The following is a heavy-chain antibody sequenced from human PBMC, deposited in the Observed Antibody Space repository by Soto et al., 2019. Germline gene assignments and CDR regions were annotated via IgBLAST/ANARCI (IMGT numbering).Heavy chain of an antibody. Sequence: QVQLVQSGAEVKKPRASVKVSCKASGYTFTSYGISWVRQAPGQGLEWMGWISAYNVNTNYAQKLQGRVTMTTDTPTSTAYMELRSLRSDDTAVYYCASFSAPYYYGSGSYYECWGQGTLVTVSS. D-gene: IGHD3-10*01. J-gene: IGHJ4*02. CDR1: GYTFTSYG. CDR3: ASFSAPYYYGSGSYYEC. CDR2: ISAYNVNT. V-gene: IGHV1-18*01.